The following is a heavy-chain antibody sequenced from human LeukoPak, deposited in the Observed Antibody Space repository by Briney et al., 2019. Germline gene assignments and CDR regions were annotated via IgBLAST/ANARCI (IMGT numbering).Heavy chain of an antibody. Sequence: GGSLRLSCATSGFSFSNYAMHWLRQAPGKGLEWVTVISYDGNNKYYADSVKGRFTISRDNSKNTLYLQMNSLRAEDTAVYYCASDSSGYPNWFDPWGQGTLVTVSS. CDR2: ISYDGNNK. D-gene: IGHD3-22*01. CDR3: ASDSSGYPNWFDP. V-gene: IGHV3-30*14. J-gene: IGHJ5*02. CDR1: GFSFSNYA.